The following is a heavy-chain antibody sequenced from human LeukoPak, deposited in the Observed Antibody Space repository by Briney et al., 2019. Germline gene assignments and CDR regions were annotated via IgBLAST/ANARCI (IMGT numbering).Heavy chain of an antibody. J-gene: IGHJ4*02. Sequence: GGSLRLSCAASGFTFSSYGMHWVRQAPGKGLEWVAVIWYDGSNKYYADSVKGRFTISRDNSKNTLYLQMNSLRAEDTAVYYCARARGYDLWSGYLGHWGQGTLVTVSS. CDR3: ARARGYDLWSGYLGH. CDR2: IWYDGSNK. D-gene: IGHD3-3*01. V-gene: IGHV3-33*01. CDR1: GFTFSSYG.